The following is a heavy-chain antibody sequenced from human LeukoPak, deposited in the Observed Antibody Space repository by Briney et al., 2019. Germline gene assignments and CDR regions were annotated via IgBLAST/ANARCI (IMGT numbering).Heavy chain of an antibody. Sequence: GGSLRLSCAASGFTFSNYWMHWVRQAPGKGLVWVSRINSDGINTSYADSVKGRFTISRDDSKNTAYLQMNSLKTEDTAVYYCLPPLIAIWGQGTLVTVSS. D-gene: IGHD2-21*01. CDR1: GFTFSNYW. J-gene: IGHJ4*02. CDR2: INSDGINT. CDR3: LPPLIAI. V-gene: IGHV3-74*01.